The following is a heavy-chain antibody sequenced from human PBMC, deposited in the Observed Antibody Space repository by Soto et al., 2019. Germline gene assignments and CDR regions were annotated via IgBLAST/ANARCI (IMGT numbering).Heavy chain of an antibody. V-gene: IGHV1-69*12. CDR1: GGTFSSYA. CDR3: VRVVAIPGSPDN. CDR2: IVPIVDTS. Sequence: QVQLVQSGAEVRQPASSVKVSCKTSGGTFSSYAISWVRQAPGQGLEWMGGIVPIVDTSTYAQKFQGRVTXXAXXSPSTVYMELSSLRSDDTAVYYCVRVVAIPGSPDNWGQGTLVTVSS. J-gene: IGHJ4*02. D-gene: IGHD2-15*01.